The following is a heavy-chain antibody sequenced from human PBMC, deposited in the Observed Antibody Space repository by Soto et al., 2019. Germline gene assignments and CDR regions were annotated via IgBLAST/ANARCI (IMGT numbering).Heavy chain of an antibody. Sequence: QVQLQQWGAGLLKPSETLSLTCAVYGGSFSGYYWSWIRQPPGKGLEWIGEINHSGSTNYNPSLKSRVTISVDTSKNQFSLKLSSVTAADTAVYYCARSLGYCSSTSCYTDYYYGMDVWGQGTTVTVSS. CDR1: GGSFSGYY. J-gene: IGHJ6*02. CDR3: ARSLGYCSSTSCYTDYYYGMDV. CDR2: INHSGST. V-gene: IGHV4-34*01. D-gene: IGHD2-2*02.